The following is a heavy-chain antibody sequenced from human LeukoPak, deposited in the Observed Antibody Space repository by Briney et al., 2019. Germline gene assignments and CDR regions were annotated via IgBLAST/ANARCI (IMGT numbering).Heavy chain of an antibody. CDR1: GYTFTNYW. V-gene: IGHV5-51*01. D-gene: IGHD2/OR15-2a*01. CDR2: IYPGDSDT. CDR3: ARAGYSNRWDGVDY. J-gene: IGHJ4*02. Sequence: GESLQISCQGSGYTFTNYWIGWVRQLPGKGLEVMGIIYPGDSDTRYSPSFQGQVTISVDKSINTAYLQWSSLKASDSAMYYCARAGYSNRWDGVDYWGQGTLVTVSS.